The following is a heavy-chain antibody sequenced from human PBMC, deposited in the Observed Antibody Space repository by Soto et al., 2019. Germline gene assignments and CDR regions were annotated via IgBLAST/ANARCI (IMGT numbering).Heavy chain of an antibody. D-gene: IGHD3-10*01. V-gene: IGHV4-31*03. Sequence: NPSETLSLTCTVSGGSISSGGYYWSWIRQHPGKGLEWIGYIYYSGSTYYNPSLKSRVTISVDTPKNQFSLKLSSVTAADTAVYYCARSSPYYYGSGSTRAPFDYWGQGTLVTVSS. J-gene: IGHJ4*02. CDR2: IYYSGST. CDR1: GGSISSGGYY. CDR3: ARSSPYYYGSGSTRAPFDY.